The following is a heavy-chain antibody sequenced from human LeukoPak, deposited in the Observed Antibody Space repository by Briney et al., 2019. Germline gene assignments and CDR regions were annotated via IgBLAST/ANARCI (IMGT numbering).Heavy chain of an antibody. V-gene: IGHV3-9*01. CDR3: AKDIVATIGRAFDI. Sequence: GGSLRLSCAASGFTFDDYAMHWVRQAPGKGLEWVSGISWNSGSIGYADSVKGRFTISRDNAKNSLYLQMNSLRAEDTALYYCAKDIVATIGRAFDIWGQGTMVTVSS. D-gene: IGHD5-12*01. CDR2: ISWNSGSI. CDR1: GFTFDDYA. J-gene: IGHJ3*02.